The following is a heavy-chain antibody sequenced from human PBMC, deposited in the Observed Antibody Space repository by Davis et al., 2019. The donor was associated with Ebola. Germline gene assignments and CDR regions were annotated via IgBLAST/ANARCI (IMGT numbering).Heavy chain of an antibody. CDR1: GFTFSSYG. CDR2: IWYDGSNK. J-gene: IGHJ4*02. Sequence: PGGSLRLSCAASGFTFSSYGFHWVRQAPGKGLEWVAVIWYDGSNKYYADSVKGRFTISRDNSKNTLYLQMNSLRAEDTAVYYCARDLGSGYEGIDYWGQGTLVTVSS. V-gene: IGHV3-33*01. CDR3: ARDLGSGYEGIDY. D-gene: IGHD5-12*01.